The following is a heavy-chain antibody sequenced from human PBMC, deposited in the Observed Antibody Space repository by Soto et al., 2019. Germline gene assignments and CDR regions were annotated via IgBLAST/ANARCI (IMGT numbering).Heavy chain of an antibody. CDR3: AKNQERELPRVIDF. J-gene: IGHJ4*02. CDR2: MSGSSSTT. D-gene: IGHD1-7*01. CDR1: GLTFSNYA. V-gene: IGHV3-23*01. Sequence: AGGSLRLSCATSGLTFSNYAMSWVRQAPGGGLEWVSSMSGSSSTTYYADSVKGRFTISRDRSKNTLDLQMSSLSAEDTALYYCAKNQERELPRVIDFWGQGTLVTVSS.